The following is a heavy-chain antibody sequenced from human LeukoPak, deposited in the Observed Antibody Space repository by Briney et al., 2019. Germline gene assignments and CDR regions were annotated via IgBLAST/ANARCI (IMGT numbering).Heavy chain of an antibody. CDR2: INHSGSP. CDR3: ARHVWLQPFDY. Sequence: PSETLSLTCAVYGGSFSGYYWSWIRQPPGKGLEWIGEINHSGSPNYNPSLKSRVTISIDTSKNQFSLKLSPVTAADTAVYYCARHVWLQPFDYWGQGTLVTVSS. V-gene: IGHV4-34*01. CDR1: GGSFSGYY. J-gene: IGHJ4*02. D-gene: IGHD3-9*01.